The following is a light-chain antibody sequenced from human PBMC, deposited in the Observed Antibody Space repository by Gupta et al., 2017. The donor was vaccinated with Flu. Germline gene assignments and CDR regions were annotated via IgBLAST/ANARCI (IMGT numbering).Light chain of an antibody. Sequence: DIQMTQSPSSLSASVGDRVSITCRASQTIATFLTWYQQKPGEAPKLLISFASTLQNGVPSTFSGSGSGTEFTLTINNLQPEDFATYSCQQSYTAPLSFGGGTTLDIK. CDR2: FAS. J-gene: IGKJ4*01. CDR1: QTIATF. V-gene: IGKV1-39*01. CDR3: QQSYTAPLS.